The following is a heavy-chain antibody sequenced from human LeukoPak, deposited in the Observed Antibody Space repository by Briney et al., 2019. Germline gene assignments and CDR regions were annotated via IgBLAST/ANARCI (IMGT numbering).Heavy chain of an antibody. Sequence: SETLSLTCTVSGGSISTYYWSWIRQPPGKGLEWIGYIYYSGSTNYNPSLKSRVTISLNTSKNQFSLKLNSVTAADTAMYYCARSFSPNYYDLLDYWGQGNPGHRLL. CDR2: IYYSGST. D-gene: IGHD3-22*01. V-gene: IGHV4-59*01. CDR3: ARSFSPNYYDLLDY. J-gene: IGHJ4*02. CDR1: GGSISTYY.